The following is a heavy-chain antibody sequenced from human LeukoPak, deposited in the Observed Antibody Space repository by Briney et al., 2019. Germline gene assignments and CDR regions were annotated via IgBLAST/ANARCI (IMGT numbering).Heavy chain of an antibody. CDR2: IRYDGSNK. Sequence: PGGSLRLSCAASGFTFSSYGMHWVRQAPGKGLEWVAFIRYDGSNKYYADSVKGRFTISRDNSKNTLYLQMNSLRAEDTAVYYCAKDRYQLPPSAYYYYMDVWGKGTTVTVSS. CDR1: GFTFSSYG. CDR3: AKDRYQLPPSAYYYYMDV. D-gene: IGHD2-2*01. V-gene: IGHV3-30*02. J-gene: IGHJ6*03.